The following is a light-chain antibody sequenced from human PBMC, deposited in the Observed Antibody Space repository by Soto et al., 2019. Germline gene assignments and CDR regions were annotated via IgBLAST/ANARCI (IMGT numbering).Light chain of an antibody. CDR3: CSYAGSSTFV. CDR1: SSDVGSYNL. Sequence: QSVLTQPASVSGSPGQSITISCTGTSSDVGSYNLVSWYQQHPGKAPKLMIYEGSKRPSGVSNRFSGSKSANTASLTISGLQAEDEADYYCCSYAGSSTFVLGGGTKLTVL. CDR2: EGS. J-gene: IGLJ2*01. V-gene: IGLV2-23*03.